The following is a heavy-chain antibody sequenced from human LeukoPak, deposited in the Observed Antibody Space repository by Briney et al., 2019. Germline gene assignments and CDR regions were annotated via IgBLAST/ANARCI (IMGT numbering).Heavy chain of an antibody. CDR1: GFTFNSYS. J-gene: IGHJ6*04. V-gene: IGHV3-21*01. D-gene: IGHD3-10*02. CDR2: ISSSSSYI. CDR3: AELGITMIGGV. Sequence: GGALRLSCAASGFTFNSYSMNWVRQAPGKGLEWVSSISSSSSYIYYADSVKGRFTISRDNAKNSLYLQMNSLRAEDTAVYYCAELGITMIGGVWGKGPTVTISS.